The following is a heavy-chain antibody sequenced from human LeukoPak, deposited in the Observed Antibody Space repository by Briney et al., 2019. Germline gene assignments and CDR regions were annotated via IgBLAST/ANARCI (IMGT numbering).Heavy chain of an antibody. V-gene: IGHV4-30-2*01. D-gene: IGHD3-10*01. CDR3: ARDRSYGSGSYGAFDI. Sequence: SQTLSLTCTVSGYAITSGGFSWNWIRQPPGKGLEWIGCIYDRGPAYYNPSLKSRFTISVDRPKNQFFLNVTSLTAADTAVYYCARDRSYGSGSYGAFDIWGQGTMVTVSS. CDR1: GYAITSGGFS. J-gene: IGHJ3*02. CDR2: IYDRGPA.